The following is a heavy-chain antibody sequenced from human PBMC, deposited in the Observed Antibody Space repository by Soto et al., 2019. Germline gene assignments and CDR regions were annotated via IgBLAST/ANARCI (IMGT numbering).Heavy chain of an antibody. CDR1: GYRFSTYW. D-gene: IGHD1-26*01. CDR2: IYPGDSDT. CDR3: ARLGGIVDTGTWIQ. V-gene: IGHV5-51*01. J-gene: IGHJ4*02. Sequence: SLKISCKASGYRFSTYWIGWVRQRPGKGPEWMAIIYPGDSDTRENPSFQGQVTISADKSSNTVHLQWRSLKASDTAIYYCARLGGIVDTGTWIQWGQGTPVTVS.